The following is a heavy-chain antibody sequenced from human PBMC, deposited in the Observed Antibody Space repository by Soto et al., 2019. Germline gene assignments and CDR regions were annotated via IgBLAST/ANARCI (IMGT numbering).Heavy chain of an antibody. J-gene: IGHJ5*02. CDR1: GGTFSSYA. CDR3: ARVVRGVGVVNFFGWFDP. CDR2: IIPIYGTA. D-gene: IGHD3-3*01. Sequence: ASVKVSCKASGGTFSSYAVSWVRQAPGQGLEWMGGIIPIYGTASYAQKFQGRVTITADESTTTAYMELSSLRSDDTAVYYCARVVRGVGVVNFFGWFDPWGQGTLVTVSS. V-gene: IGHV1-69*13.